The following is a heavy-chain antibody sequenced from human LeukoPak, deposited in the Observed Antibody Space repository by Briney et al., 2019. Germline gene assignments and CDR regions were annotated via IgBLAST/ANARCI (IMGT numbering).Heavy chain of an antibody. CDR1: GFSSTSYR. V-gene: IGHV3-23*01. D-gene: IGHD4-17*01. Sequence: GGSLRLSCAAYGFSSTSYRMSWVRQAPGKGLEWVSAISGSGGSTYYADSVKGRFTISRDNSKNTLYLQMNSLRAEDTAVYYCANPYGDYDFDYWGQGTLVTVSS. CDR3: ANPYGDYDFDY. CDR2: ISGSGGST. J-gene: IGHJ4*02.